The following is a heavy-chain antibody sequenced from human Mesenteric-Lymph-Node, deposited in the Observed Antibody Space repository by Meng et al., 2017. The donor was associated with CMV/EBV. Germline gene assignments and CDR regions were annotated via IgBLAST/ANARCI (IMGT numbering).Heavy chain of an antibody. CDR1: GGSFSGYY. Sequence: QWQSHQCGAGLLKPSETLSVTCAVYGGSFSGYYWNWIRQSPEKGLEWIGEINHSGSTTYNPSFTSRIIISVDTSTNQISLNMSSVTAADTAVYYCARGSSYDILTGYFDYWGQGAPVTVSS. V-gene: IGHV4-34*01. D-gene: IGHD3-9*01. CDR3: ARGSSYDILTGYFDY. J-gene: IGHJ4*02. CDR2: INHSGST.